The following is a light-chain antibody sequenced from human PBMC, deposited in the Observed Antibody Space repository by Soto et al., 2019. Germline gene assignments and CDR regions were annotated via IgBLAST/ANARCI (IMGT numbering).Light chain of an antibody. CDR3: QQFRTSPVYT. J-gene: IGKJ2*01. CDR2: GGS. Sequence: VLTQSPGTLSLSPGEGATLSCRTSQSVSSGYIAWYQQKPGQAPRLLIYGGSSRATVIPARFSGGGSGPAFTLTIIRLEPDDFAMYFCHCQQFRTSPVYTFGQGTNLEIK. V-gene: IGKV3-20*01. CDR1: QSVSSGY.